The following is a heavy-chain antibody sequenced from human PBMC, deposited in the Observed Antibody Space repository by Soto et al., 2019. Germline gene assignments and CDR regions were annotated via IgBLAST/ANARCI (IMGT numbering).Heavy chain of an antibody. CDR1: GFTFDDYA. Sequence: PGGSLRLSCAASGFTFDDYAMHWVRQAPGKGLEWVSGISWNSGSIGYADSVKGRFTISRDNAKNSLYLQMNSLRAEDTALYYCAKEAAAGTFHLFDYWGQGTLVTVSS. D-gene: IGHD6-13*01. CDR2: ISWNSGSI. J-gene: IGHJ4*02. V-gene: IGHV3-9*01. CDR3: AKEAAAGTFHLFDY.